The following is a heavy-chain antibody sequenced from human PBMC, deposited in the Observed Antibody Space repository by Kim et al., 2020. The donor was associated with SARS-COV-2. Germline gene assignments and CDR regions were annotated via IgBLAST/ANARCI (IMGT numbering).Heavy chain of an antibody. CDR2: INPNSGGT. CDR3: RVVPAAISKRPASTRAPGSYYYYGMDV. J-gene: IGHJ6*02. CDR1: GYTFTGYY. Sequence: ASVKVSCKASGYTFTGYYMHWVRQAPGQGLEWMGRINPNSGGTNYAQKFQGRVTMTRDTSISTAYMELSRLRSDDTAVYYCRVVPAAISKRPASTRAPGSYYYYGMDVWGQGTTVTVSS. V-gene: IGHV1-2*06. D-gene: IGHD2-2*01.